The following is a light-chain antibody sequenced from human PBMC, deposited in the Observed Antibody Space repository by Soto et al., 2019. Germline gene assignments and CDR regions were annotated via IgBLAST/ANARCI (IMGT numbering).Light chain of an antibody. CDR1: SSDVGPYKL. CDR2: EGT. CDR3: CSYAASDLI. Sequence: QSVLTQPASVSGSPGQSITISCSGASSDVGPYKLVAWYQQHPDKAPKLIIHEGTKRPSGVSSRFSGSQSGTTASLTISGLQAEDEADYYFCSYAASDLIFGGGTKLTVL. V-gene: IGLV2-23*01. J-gene: IGLJ2*01.